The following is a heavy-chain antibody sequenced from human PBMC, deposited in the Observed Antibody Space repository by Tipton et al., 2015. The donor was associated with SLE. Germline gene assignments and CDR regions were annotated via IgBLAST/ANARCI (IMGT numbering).Heavy chain of an antibody. D-gene: IGHD3-22*01. CDR2: ISFDGTVK. V-gene: IGHV3-30*04. Sequence: SLRLSCAASGFTFSSYAMHWVRQAPGKGLEWVAVISFDGTVKYYADSLKGRFTISRDNSKSTLYLQMNSLRAADTAVYYCASRSYYESNDYYYWYYFDWWGQGTLVTVSS. CDR1: GFTFSSYA. J-gene: IGHJ4*02. CDR3: ASRSYYESNDYYYWYYFDW.